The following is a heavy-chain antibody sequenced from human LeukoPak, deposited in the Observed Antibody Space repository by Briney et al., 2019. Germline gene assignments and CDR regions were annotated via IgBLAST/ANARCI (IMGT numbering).Heavy chain of an antibody. CDR1: GFTFSTYT. CDR2: MSYDGSTK. D-gene: IGHD2-2*01. Sequence: GGSLRVTCAASGFTFSTYTMHWVRQAPGKGLEWVALMSYDGSTKYYADSVRGRFTISRDNSKNTLYLQMNSLRGEDTAVYYCAREFVTSWMDVSGKGTTVTVSS. CDR3: AREFVTSWMDV. J-gene: IGHJ6*03. V-gene: IGHV3-30*04.